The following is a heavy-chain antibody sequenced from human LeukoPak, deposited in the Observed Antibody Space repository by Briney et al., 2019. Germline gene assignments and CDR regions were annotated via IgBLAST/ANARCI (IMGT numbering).Heavy chain of an antibody. V-gene: IGHV3-30*02. CDR3: AKGGVYYDSSGKPSPRHDY. CDR2: IRYDGSNK. CDR1: GFTFSSYG. J-gene: IGHJ4*02. D-gene: IGHD3-22*01. Sequence: GGSLRLSCAASGFTFSSYGMHWVRQAPGKGLEWVAFIRYDGSNKYYADSVKGRFTISRDNSKNTLYLQMNSLRAEDTAVYYCAKGGVYYDSSGKPSPRHDYWGQGTLVTVSS.